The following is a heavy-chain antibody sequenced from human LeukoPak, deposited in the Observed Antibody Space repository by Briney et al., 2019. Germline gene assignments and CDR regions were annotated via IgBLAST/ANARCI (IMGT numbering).Heavy chain of an antibody. CDR3: AKSDSSGYYSAEYFQH. CDR2: IDISSSST. D-gene: IGHD3-22*01. Sequence: GGSLRLSCAASGFTFSDYTMNWVRQAPGKGLEWISYIDISSSSTYYADSVKGRFTISRDNAKNSLYLQMNSLRAEDTALYYCAKSDSSGYYSAEYFQHWGQGTLVTVSS. J-gene: IGHJ1*01. V-gene: IGHV3-48*04. CDR1: GFTFSDYT.